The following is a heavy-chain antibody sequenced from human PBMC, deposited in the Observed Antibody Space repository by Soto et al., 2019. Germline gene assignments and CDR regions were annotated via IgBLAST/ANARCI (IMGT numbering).Heavy chain of an antibody. J-gene: IGHJ6*02. CDR3: AACGVVINYYYYYGMDV. CDR1: GFTFTSSA. Sequence: AASVKVSCKASGFTFTSSAVQWVRQARGQRLEWIGWIVVGSGNTNYAQKFQERVTITRDMSTSTAYMELSSLRSEDTAVYYCAACGVVINYYYYYGMDVWGQGTTVTVSS. D-gene: IGHD3-3*01. CDR2: IVVGSGNT. V-gene: IGHV1-58*01.